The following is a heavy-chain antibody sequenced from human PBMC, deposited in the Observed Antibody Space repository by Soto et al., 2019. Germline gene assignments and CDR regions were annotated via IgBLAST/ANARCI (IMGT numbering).Heavy chain of an antibody. V-gene: IGHV3-30*18. D-gene: IGHD5-18*01. J-gene: IGHJ6*02. Sequence: QVQLVESGGGVVQPGRSLRISCAASGFTFSSYGMHWVRQAPGKGLEWVAVISFDGSNKKYADSVKGRFTISRDNSKKTLYLQMNSLRAKDTAVYYCAKTRGYSYDYGMDVWGQGTTVTVSS. CDR2: ISFDGSNK. CDR3: AKTRGYSYDYGMDV. CDR1: GFTFSSYG.